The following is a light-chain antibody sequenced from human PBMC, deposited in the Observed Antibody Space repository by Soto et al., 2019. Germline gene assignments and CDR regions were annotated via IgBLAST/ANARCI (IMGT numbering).Light chain of an antibody. Sequence: EIVLTQSPGTLSLSPGERATLSCRASQSVSSSYLAWYQQTPGQAPRLLIYRASSSATGIPDRFSGSGSGTDFTLTISRLAPEDFAMYYCQQYGTSPTFGGGTEVEIK. CDR1: QSVSSSY. CDR2: RAS. CDR3: QQYGTSPT. V-gene: IGKV3-20*01. J-gene: IGKJ4*01.